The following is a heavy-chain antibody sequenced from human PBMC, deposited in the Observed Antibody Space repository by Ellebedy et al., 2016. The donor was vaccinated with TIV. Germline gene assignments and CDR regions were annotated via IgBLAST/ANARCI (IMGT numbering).Heavy chain of an antibody. CDR3: AKDHLYCSGGSCYSRYYGMDV. V-gene: IGHV3-23*01. D-gene: IGHD2-15*01. CDR1: GFTFSSYA. CDR2: ISGSGGST. Sequence: GESLKISCAASGFTFSSYAMSWVRQAPGKGLEWVSAISGSGGSTYYADSVKGRFTISRDNSKNTLYLQMNSLRAEDTAVYYCAKDHLYCSGGSCYSRYYGMDVWGQGTTVTVSS. J-gene: IGHJ6*02.